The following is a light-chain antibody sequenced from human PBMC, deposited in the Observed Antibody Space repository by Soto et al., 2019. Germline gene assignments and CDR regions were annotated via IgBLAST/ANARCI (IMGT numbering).Light chain of an antibody. CDR3: SAYKASIAYV. J-gene: IGLJ1*01. CDR2: DVS. Sequence: QSALTQPASVSGSPGQSITISCTGTSSDIGTYNFVSWYQQHPGKAPKLMVFDVSNRPSGVSNRFSGSKSGNTASLTISGLQAEDEAYYYCSAYKASIAYVFGSGTKVTVL. CDR1: SSDIGTYNF. V-gene: IGLV2-14*03.